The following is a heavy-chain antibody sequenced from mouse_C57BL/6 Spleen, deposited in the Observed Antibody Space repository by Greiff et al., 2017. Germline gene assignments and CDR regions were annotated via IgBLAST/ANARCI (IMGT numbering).Heavy chain of an antibody. D-gene: IGHD2-3*01. CDR2: IYPGDGDT. CDR1: GYAFSSSW. V-gene: IGHV1-82*01. CDR3: ARSDDCYYTFYFDY. Sequence: VQLQQSGPELVKPGASVKISCKASGYAFSSSWMNWVKQRPGKGLEWIGRIYPGDGDTNYNGKFKGKATLTADKSSSTAYMQLSSLTSEHSAVYFGARSDDCYYTFYFDYWGQGTTLTVSS. J-gene: IGHJ2*01.